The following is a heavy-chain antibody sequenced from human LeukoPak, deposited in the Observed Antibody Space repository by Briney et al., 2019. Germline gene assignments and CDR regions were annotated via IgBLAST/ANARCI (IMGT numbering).Heavy chain of an antibody. J-gene: IGHJ4*02. CDR3: AKDPPCSGGTCYGYFES. CDR2: ISGSGGNT. V-gene: IGHV3-23*01. CDR1: RLSFSTYA. D-gene: IGHD2-15*01. Sequence: GGSLRLSCVASRLSFSTYAKRWVRQAPGKGLEWVSIISGSGGNTFYADAVKGRFTISRDNSINTLYLQMNNLRDEDTAVYYCAKDPPCSGGTCYGYFESWGQGTLVTVSS.